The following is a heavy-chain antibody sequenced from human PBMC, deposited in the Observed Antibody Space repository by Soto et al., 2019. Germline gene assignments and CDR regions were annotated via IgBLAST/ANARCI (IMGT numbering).Heavy chain of an antibody. CDR3: ARKDYYDSGMYYFDY. V-gene: IGHV1-3*01. CDR1: GYTFNKYP. CDR2: INPGNGDT. J-gene: IGHJ4*02. D-gene: IGHD3-22*01. Sequence: QVQVVQSGAEVKKPGASVKVSCKTSGYTFNKYPIHWVRQAPGQGLEWMGWINPGNGDTGYSQKFQDRVTITRDTSASTAYMELSSLRSEETAVYYCARKDYYDSGMYYFDYWGQGTLVTVSS.